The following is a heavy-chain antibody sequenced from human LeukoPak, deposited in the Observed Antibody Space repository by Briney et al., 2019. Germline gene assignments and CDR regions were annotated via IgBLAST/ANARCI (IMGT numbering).Heavy chain of an antibody. Sequence: GGSLRLSCEASGFIFPSYWMSWVRQAPGKGLEWVAKIRPDGDERYYVDSVKGRFTISRNNANDSLYLQMTNLRAEDTGVYYCARDSSSWHHDAFDIWGRGTMVIVSS. D-gene: IGHD6-13*01. CDR3: ARDSSSWHHDAFDI. J-gene: IGHJ3*02. V-gene: IGHV3-7*01. CDR2: IRPDGDER. CDR1: GFIFPSYW.